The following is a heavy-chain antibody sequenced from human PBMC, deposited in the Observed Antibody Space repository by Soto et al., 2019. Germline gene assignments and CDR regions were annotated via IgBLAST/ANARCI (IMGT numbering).Heavy chain of an antibody. Sequence: XESLKISCEAFGYSFPDFWIGWVRQMPGKGLEWVGIILPRDSDSRYSPSFEGRVTISADNSISTAYLQWSSLTASDTAMYFCVRHTNGYNPLDYWGRGTLVTVSS. CDR3: VRHTNGYNPLDY. CDR2: ILPRDSDS. D-gene: IGHD5-18*01. J-gene: IGHJ4*02. CDR1: GYSFPDFW. V-gene: IGHV5-51*01.